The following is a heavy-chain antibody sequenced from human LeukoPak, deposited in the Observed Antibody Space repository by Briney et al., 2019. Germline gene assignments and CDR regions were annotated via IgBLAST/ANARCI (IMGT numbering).Heavy chain of an antibody. D-gene: IGHD6-13*01. CDR3: ARSGRQQQLVREFDY. Sequence: GASVKVSCKASGYTFTSYGISWVRQAPGQGLEWMGWISAYNGNTNYAQKLQGRVTMTTDTSTSTAYMELRSLRSDDTAVYYCARSGRQQQLVREFDYWGQGTLVTVSS. CDR1: GYTFTSYG. CDR2: ISAYNGNT. V-gene: IGHV1-18*01. J-gene: IGHJ4*02.